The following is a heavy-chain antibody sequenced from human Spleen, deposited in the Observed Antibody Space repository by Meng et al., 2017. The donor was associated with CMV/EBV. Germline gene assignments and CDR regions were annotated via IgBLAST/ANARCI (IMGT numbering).Heavy chain of an antibody. V-gene: IGHV4-34*01. CDR1: GGSFSGYY. CDR3: ARALAGVDY. CDR2: INHSGST. J-gene: IGHJ4*02. Sequence: LQQWGAGRLKPSGTLSLPCAVYGGSFSGYYWSWIRQPPGKGLEWIGEINHSGSTNYNPSLKSRVTISVDTSKNQFSLKLSSVTAADTAVYYCARALAGVDYWGQGTLVTVSS. D-gene: IGHD6-13*01.